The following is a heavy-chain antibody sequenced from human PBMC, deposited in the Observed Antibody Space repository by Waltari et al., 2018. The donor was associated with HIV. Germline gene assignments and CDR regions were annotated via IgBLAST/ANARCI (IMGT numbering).Heavy chain of an antibody. Sequence: QVQLQQWGAGRLKPSETLSLTCAVHGGSFSGYYLSWIRQPPGKGLEWIGEINNSGSTNYNPSLKSRVTISVDTSKNQFSLKLSSVTAADTAVYYCASIGEQQKSIWGQGTLVTVSS. CDR1: GGSFSGYY. CDR3: ASIGEQQKSI. CDR2: INNSGST. D-gene: IGHD6-13*01. J-gene: IGHJ4*02. V-gene: IGHV4-34*01.